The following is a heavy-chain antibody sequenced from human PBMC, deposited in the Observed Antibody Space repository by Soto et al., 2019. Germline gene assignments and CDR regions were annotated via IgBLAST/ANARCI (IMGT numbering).Heavy chain of an antibody. CDR2: ISYDGSNK. J-gene: IGHJ4*02. V-gene: IGHV3-30*18. CDR3: AKGSTAMTYVDY. Sequence: QVQLVESGGGVVQPGRSLRLSCAASGFTFSSYGMHWVRQAPGKGLEWVAVISYDGSNKYYADSVKGRFTISRDNSKNTLYLQMSSLRAEDTAVYYCAKGSTAMTYVDYWGQGTLVTVSS. CDR1: GFTFSSYG. D-gene: IGHD5-18*01.